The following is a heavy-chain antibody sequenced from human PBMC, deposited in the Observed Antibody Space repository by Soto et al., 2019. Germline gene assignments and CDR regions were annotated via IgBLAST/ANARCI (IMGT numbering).Heavy chain of an antibody. CDR3: AKPNYYDSSGYYPTPFDY. V-gene: IGHV3-23*01. D-gene: IGHD3-22*01. J-gene: IGHJ4*02. Sequence: GGSLRLSCAASGFTFSSYAMSWVRQAPGKGLEWVSAISGSGGSTYYADSVKGRFTISRDNSKNTLYLQMNSLRAEDTAVYYCAKPNYYDSSGYYPTPFDYWGQGTLVTVSS. CDR1: GFTFSSYA. CDR2: ISGSGGST.